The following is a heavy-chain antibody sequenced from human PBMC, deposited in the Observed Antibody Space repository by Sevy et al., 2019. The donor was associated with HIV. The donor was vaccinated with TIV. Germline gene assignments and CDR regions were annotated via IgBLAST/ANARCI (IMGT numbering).Heavy chain of an antibody. V-gene: IGHV3-21*04. CDR2: ISSSSNYI. Sequence: GGSLRLSCAASGFIFSKYSMNWVRQAPGKGLEWVSTISSSSNYIYYGDSVKGRFTISRDNAKNSLYLQMGSLTDEDTAVYYCARDRRVEYGGSDYWGQGALVTVSS. CDR1: GFIFSKYS. CDR3: ARDRRVEYGGSDY. D-gene: IGHD3-10*01. J-gene: IGHJ4*02.